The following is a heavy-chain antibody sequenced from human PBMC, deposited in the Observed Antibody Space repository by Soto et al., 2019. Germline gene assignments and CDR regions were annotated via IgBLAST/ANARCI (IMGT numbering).Heavy chain of an antibody. CDR2: MNPNSGNT. V-gene: IGHV1-8*01. D-gene: IGHD3-22*01. J-gene: IGHJ6*02. Sequence: ASVKVSCKASGYTFTSYDINWVRQATGQGLEWMGWMNPNSGNTGYAQKFQGRVTMTRNTSISTAYMELSSLRSEDTAVYYCARGIGGYYYDSSGYWGDYYYYGMDVWGQGTTVTVSS. CDR3: ARGIGGYYYDSSGYWGDYYYYGMDV. CDR1: GYTFTSYD.